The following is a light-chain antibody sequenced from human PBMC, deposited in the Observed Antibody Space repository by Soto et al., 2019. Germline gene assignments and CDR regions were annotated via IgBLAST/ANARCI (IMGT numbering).Light chain of an antibody. CDR1: QSISSN. Sequence: EIVMTQSPATLSVCLGEGATLSRRASQSISSNLAWYQQKPGQAPRLLMFRTSSRATGFPARFSGSGSGTEFTLTISSLQPDDFATYYCQHYNSYSEAFGQGTRLEIK. J-gene: IGKJ5*01. CDR3: QHYNSYSEA. V-gene: IGKV3-15*01. CDR2: RTS.